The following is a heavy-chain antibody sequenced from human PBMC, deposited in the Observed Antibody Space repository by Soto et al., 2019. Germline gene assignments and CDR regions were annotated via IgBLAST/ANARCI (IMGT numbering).Heavy chain of an antibody. D-gene: IGHD1-26*01. J-gene: IGHJ5*02. CDR3: PRGKIVGA. CDR2: ISYDGSNK. V-gene: IGHV3-30-3*01. Sequence: QVQLVESGGGVVQPGRSLRLSCAASGFTFSSYAMHWVRQAPGKGLEWVAVISYDGSNKYYADSVKGRFTISRDNSKNTLYLQMNSLRAEDPAVYYFPRGKIVGAWGQGTLVTVSS. CDR1: GFTFSSYA.